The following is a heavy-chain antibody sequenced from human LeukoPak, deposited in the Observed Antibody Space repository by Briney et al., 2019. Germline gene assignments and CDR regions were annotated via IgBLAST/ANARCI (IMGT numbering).Heavy chain of an antibody. CDR3: ARDQNGALDI. V-gene: IGHV3-7*01. CDR2: INQGGSEI. J-gene: IGHJ3*02. D-gene: IGHD2-8*01. Sequence: GGSLRLSCAGSGFMFSSYWMSWVRQAPGKGLEWVANINQGGSEIYYVDSVKGRFTISRDNAEKSLVLQMNSLRADATAMYYCARDQNGALDIWGQGTMVSVSS. CDR1: GFMFSSYW.